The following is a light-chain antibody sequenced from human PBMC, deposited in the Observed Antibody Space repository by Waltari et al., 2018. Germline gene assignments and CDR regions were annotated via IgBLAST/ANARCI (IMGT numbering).Light chain of an antibody. V-gene: IGKV1-39*01. CDR1: RAISNY. J-gene: IGKJ4*01. Sequence: DIQMTQSPSSLSASVGDRVTITCRASRAISNYVNWYQQRPGLAPKLLIYAASTLQGGVPTRFTGSGSGTDFTLTISSLQSEDFATYYCQQSHSAPLAFGGGTRLEI. CDR2: AAS. CDR3: QQSHSAPLA.